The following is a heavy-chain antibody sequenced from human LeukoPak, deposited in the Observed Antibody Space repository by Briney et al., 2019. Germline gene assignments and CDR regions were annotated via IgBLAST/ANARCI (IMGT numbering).Heavy chain of an antibody. J-gene: IGHJ6*02. CDR1: GYTFTSYG. CDR2: ISAYNGNT. Sequence: ASVKVSCKASGYTFTSYGISWVRQAPGQGLEWMGLISAYNGNTNYAQKLQGRVTMTTDTSTSTAYMELRSLRSDDTAVYYCARDGPQYYYYYGMDVWGQGTTVTVSS. V-gene: IGHV1-18*01. CDR3: ARDGPQYYYYYGMDV.